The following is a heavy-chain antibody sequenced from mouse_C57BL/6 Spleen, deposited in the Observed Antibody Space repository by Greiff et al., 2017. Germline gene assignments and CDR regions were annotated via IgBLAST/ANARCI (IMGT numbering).Heavy chain of an antibody. J-gene: IGHJ1*03. V-gene: IGHV5-9*01. CDR1: GFTFSSYT. Sequence: EVKVVEPGGGLVKPGGSLKLSCAASGFTFSSYTMSWVRQTPGKRLEWVATISGGGGNTYYPDSVKGRFTISRDNAKNTLYLQMSSLRSEDTALYYCARHGLRPWYFDVWGTGTTVTVSS. CDR3: ARHGLRPWYFDV. D-gene: IGHD3-2*02. CDR2: ISGGGGNT.